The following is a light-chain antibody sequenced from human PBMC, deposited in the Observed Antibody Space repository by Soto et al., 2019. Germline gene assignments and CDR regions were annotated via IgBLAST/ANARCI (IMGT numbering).Light chain of an antibody. CDR2: GVS. CDR1: QSVSSNY. V-gene: IGKV3-20*01. J-gene: IGKJ4*01. Sequence: EIVLTQSRDTLSLSPGERASLSCRVSQSVSSNYVAWYQQTPGQTPRLLIYGVSTRATGIPDRFRGSGSGTDFPLTITRLEPEDFAVYWCQQYDESPIFGGGTKVEIK. CDR3: QQYDESPI.